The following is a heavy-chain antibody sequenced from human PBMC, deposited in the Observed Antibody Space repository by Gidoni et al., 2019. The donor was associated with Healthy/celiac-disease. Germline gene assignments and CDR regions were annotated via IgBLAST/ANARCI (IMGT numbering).Heavy chain of an antibody. J-gene: IGHJ6*03. V-gene: IGHV4-34*01. CDR2: INHRGST. D-gene: IGHD2-15*01. CDR3: ARGRGYCSGGSCPKANYYYYYYMDV. Sequence: QVQLQQWGAGLLKPSETLSLTCAVYGGSFSGYYWSWIRQPPGKGLEWLGEINHRGSTNYNPSLKSRVTISVDTSKNQFSLKLSSVTAADTAVYYCARGRGYCSGGSCPKANYYYYYYMDVWGKGTTVTVSS. CDR1: GGSFSGYY.